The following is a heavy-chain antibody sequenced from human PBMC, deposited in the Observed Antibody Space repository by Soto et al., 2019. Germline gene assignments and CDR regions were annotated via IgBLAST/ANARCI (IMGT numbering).Heavy chain of an antibody. D-gene: IGHD3-10*01. Sequence: GGSLRLSCAACGFTFSNAWMNWVRQAPGKGLEWVGRIKSKTDGGTTDYAAPVKGRFTISRDDSKNTLYLQMNSLKTEDTAVYYCTTDRGIWYYYYGMDVWGQGTTVTVSS. V-gene: IGHV3-15*07. CDR2: IKSKTDGGTT. CDR1: GFTFSNAW. CDR3: TTDRGIWYYYYGMDV. J-gene: IGHJ6*02.